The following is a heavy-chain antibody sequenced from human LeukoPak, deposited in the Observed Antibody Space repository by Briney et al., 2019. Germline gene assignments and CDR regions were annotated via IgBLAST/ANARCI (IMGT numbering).Heavy chain of an antibody. CDR2: IYYSGST. Sequence: SETLSLTCTVSGGSISSYYWSWIRQPPGKGLEWIGYIYYSGSTNYNPSLKSRVTISVDTSKNQFSLKLSSVTAADTAVYYCARAGTVYDHAFDIWGQGTMVTVSS. CDR3: ARAGTVYDHAFDI. J-gene: IGHJ3*02. V-gene: IGHV4-59*01. CDR1: GGSISSYY. D-gene: IGHD1-1*01.